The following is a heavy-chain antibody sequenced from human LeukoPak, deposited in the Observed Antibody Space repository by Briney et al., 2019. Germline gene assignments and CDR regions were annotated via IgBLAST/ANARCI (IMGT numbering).Heavy chain of an antibody. CDR2: INSDGSST. D-gene: IGHD6-25*01. V-gene: IGHV3-74*01. CDR1: GLTFSSYE. CDR3: ARRSAAKDAFDI. Sequence: GALRLSCAASGLTFSSYEMNWVRQAPGKGLVWVSRINSDGSSTSYADSVKGRFTISRDNAKNTLYLQMNSLRAEDTAVYYCARRSAAKDAFDIWGQGTMVTVSS. J-gene: IGHJ3*02.